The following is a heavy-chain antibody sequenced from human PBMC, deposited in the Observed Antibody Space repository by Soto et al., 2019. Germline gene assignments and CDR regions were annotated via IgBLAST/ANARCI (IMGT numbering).Heavy chain of an antibody. CDR1: GDSISTFY. Sequence: SETLSLTCTVSGDSISTFYWNWIRQPPGKGLEWIGYIHYSGSTNYNPSLKSQVIISVDTSKNQFSLKLSSVTAADTAVYFCARVRSNLFGYWGQGTLVTVSS. CDR3: ARVRSNLFGY. CDR2: IHYSGST. D-gene: IGHD3-3*01. J-gene: IGHJ4*02. V-gene: IGHV4-59*01.